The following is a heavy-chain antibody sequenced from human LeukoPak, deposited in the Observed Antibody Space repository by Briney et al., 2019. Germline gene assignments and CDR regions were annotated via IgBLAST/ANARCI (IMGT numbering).Heavy chain of an antibody. D-gene: IGHD3-10*01. J-gene: IGHJ6*02. CDR2: IYPGDSDT. Sequence: GESLKISCKGSGYSFTSYWISWVRQMPGKRLEWMGIIYPGDSDTRYSPSFQGQVTISADKSISTAYLQWSSLKASDTAMYYCVKGVSGTYFGMDVWGQGTTVTASS. V-gene: IGHV5-51*01. CDR1: GYSFTSYW. CDR3: VKGVSGTYFGMDV.